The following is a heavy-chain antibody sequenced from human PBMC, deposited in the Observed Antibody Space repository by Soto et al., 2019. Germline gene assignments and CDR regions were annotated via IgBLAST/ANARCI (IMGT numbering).Heavy chain of an antibody. CDR2: VIGSGGNT. CDR3: AEDRSGGTWDYAFDI. Sequence: EVQLLESGGGLVQPGGSLRLSCAASGFTFSNYAMNWVRQAPGKGLEWVSAVIGSGGNTYYADSVKGRFTISRDNSKNTVYLQMNGLRAEDTALYYCAEDRSGGTWDYAFDIWGQGTLVTVAA. J-gene: IGHJ3*02. CDR1: GFTFSNYA. D-gene: IGHD2-15*01. V-gene: IGHV3-23*01.